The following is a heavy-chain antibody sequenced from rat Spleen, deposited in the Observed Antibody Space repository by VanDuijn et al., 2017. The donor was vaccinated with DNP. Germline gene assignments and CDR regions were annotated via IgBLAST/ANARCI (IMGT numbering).Heavy chain of an antibody. CDR3: ARHEGLYSGFPDYFDY. V-gene: IGHV5-31*01. Sequence: EVQLVESGGGLVQPGRSLKVSCAVSGFTFNNYWMTWIRQAPGKGLAWVASITNSGGSTYYPDSVKGRFTISRDNSDHTLYLQMDSLRSEDTATYYCARHEGLYSGFPDYFDYWGQGVMVTVSP. D-gene: IGHD4-4*01. J-gene: IGHJ2*01. CDR1: GFTFNNYW. CDR2: ITNSGGST.